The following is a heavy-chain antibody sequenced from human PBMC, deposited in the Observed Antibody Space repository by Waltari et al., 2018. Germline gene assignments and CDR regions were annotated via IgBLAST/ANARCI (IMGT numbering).Heavy chain of an antibody. CDR1: GGSISSSSYY. CDR2: IYYSGST. D-gene: IGHD3-10*01. CDR3: ARVVGDYYGSGSYYNYFDY. V-gene: IGHV4-39*07. J-gene: IGHJ4*02. Sequence: QVQLVQSGAEVKKPGSSVKVSCTVSGGSISSSSYYWGWIRQPPGKGLEWIGSIYYSGSTYYNPSLKSRVTISVDTSKNQFSLKLSSVTAADTAVYYCARVVGDYYGSGSYYNYFDYWGQGTLVTVSS.